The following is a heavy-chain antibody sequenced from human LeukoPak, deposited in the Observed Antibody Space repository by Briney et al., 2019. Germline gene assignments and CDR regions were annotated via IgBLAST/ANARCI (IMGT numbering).Heavy chain of an antibody. CDR3: ARVLYCTNGVCYWHYYYMDV. CDR1: GFTFSSYW. Sequence: GGSLRLSCAASGFTFSSYWMHWVRQAPGKGLVWVSRINSDGSSTSYADSVKGRFTISRDKAKNTLYLQMNSLRAEDTAVYYCARVLYCTNGVCYWHYYYMDVWGKGTTVTVSS. J-gene: IGHJ6*03. V-gene: IGHV3-74*01. CDR2: INSDGSST. D-gene: IGHD2-8*01.